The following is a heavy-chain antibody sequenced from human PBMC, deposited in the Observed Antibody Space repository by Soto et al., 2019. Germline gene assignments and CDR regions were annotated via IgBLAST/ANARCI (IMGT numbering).Heavy chain of an antibody. Sequence: GGSLRLSCAASGFTFSYFWMSWVRQPPGKGLEWVANMKPDGGEINYVDSVKGRFTISRDNARNSLFLQMDGLRAEDTAVYYCTSRPSGMTYHAVFDFWGQGTLVPVSS. D-gene: IGHD6-6*01. V-gene: IGHV3-7*03. J-gene: IGHJ4*02. CDR2: MKPDGGEI. CDR3: TSRPSGMTYHAVFDF. CDR1: GFTFSYFW.